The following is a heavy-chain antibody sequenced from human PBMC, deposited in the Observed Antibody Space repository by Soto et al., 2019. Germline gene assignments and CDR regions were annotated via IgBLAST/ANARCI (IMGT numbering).Heavy chain of an antibody. CDR2: ISSSSSYI. J-gene: IGHJ5*02. D-gene: IGHD5-12*01. CDR3: ARVRYSGYVLDP. Sequence: PGGSLSLSCAASGFTFSSYSMNCVRQAPGKGLEWVSSISSSSSYIYYADSVKGRFTISRDNAKNSLFLQMNSLRAEDTAVYYCARVRYSGYVLDPWGQGTLVTVS. V-gene: IGHV3-21*01. CDR1: GFTFSSYS.